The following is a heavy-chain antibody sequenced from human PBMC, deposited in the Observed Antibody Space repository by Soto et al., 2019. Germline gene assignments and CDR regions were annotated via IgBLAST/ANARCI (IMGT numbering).Heavy chain of an antibody. Sequence: PGGSLRLSCAASGFTFSNAWMSWVRQAPGKGLEWVGRIKSKTDGGTTDYAAPVKGRFTISRDDSKNTLYLQMNSLKTEDTAVYYCTTDDTYDSSGYAFDYWGQGTLVTVS. CDR1: GFTFSNAW. CDR2: IKSKTDGGTT. D-gene: IGHD3-22*01. J-gene: IGHJ4*02. CDR3: TTDDTYDSSGYAFDY. V-gene: IGHV3-15*01.